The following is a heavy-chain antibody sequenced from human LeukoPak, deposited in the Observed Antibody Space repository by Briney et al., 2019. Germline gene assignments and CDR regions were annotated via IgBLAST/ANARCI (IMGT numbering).Heavy chain of an antibody. CDR2: IYDSGST. CDR1: GGSISSCY. Sequence: SETLSLTCTVSGGSISSCYWSWIRQPPEKGLEWIGYIYDSGSTNYNPSLKRRLTISVDTSKNQFSLKLSSVTAADSAVYYCARSYGDYITGAYAFDVWGQGTMVTVSS. V-gene: IGHV4-59*08. J-gene: IGHJ3*01. CDR3: ARSYGDYITGAYAFDV. D-gene: IGHD4-17*01.